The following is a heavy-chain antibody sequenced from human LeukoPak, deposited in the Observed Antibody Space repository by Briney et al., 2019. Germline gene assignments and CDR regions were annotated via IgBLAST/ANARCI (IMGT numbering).Heavy chain of an antibody. J-gene: IGHJ5*02. CDR3: AVVVAATSYNWFDP. Sequence: SVKVSCKASGGTFSSYAISWVRQAPGQGLEWMGGIIPIFGTANYAQKFQGRVTITTDKATSTAYMELSSLRSEDTAVYYCAVVVAATSYNWFDPWGQGTLVTVSS. V-gene: IGHV1-69*05. CDR1: GGTFSSYA. D-gene: IGHD2-15*01. CDR2: IIPIFGTA.